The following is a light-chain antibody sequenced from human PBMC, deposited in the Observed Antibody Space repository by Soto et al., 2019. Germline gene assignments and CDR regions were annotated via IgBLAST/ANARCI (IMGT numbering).Light chain of an antibody. CDR1: QSISSW. Sequence: DIQMTQSPSTLSASVGDRVTITCRASQSISSWLAWDQQKPGKAPKLPIYKASSLESGVPSRFSGSGSGTEFTLTISSLQPDDFATYYCQQYNSYSRTFGQGTKVEIK. CDR2: KAS. J-gene: IGKJ1*01. CDR3: QQYNSYSRT. V-gene: IGKV1-5*03.